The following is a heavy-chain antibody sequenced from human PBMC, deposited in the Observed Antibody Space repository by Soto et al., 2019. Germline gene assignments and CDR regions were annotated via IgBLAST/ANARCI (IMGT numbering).Heavy chain of an antibody. CDR3: AKGGRQWLVTSDFNY. CDR2: VSHDGRNT. CDR1: RFTFSDYA. D-gene: IGHD6-19*01. V-gene: IGHV3-30*18. J-gene: IGHJ4*02. Sequence: VQLVESGGGVVQPGRSLRLSCAASRFTFSDYAMHWVRQAPGKGLEWVAVVSHDGRNTHYADSVKGRFTISRDSSKNTVSLEMTSLRAADTAVYYCAKGGRQWLVTSDFNYWGQGALVTVSS.